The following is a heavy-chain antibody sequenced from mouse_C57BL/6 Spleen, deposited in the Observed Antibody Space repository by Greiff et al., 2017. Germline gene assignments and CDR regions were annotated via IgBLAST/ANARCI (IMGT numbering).Heavy chain of an antibody. D-gene: IGHD1-1*01. CDR1: GFNIKDDY. J-gene: IGHJ4*01. Sequence: EVQLQQSGAELVRPGASVKLSCTASGFNIKDDYMHWVKQRPEQGLEWIGWIDPENGDTEYASKFQGKATITADTSSNTAYLQLSSLTSEDTAVYYCTRYTTNYAMDYWGQGTSVTVSS. CDR2: IDPENGDT. V-gene: IGHV14-4*01. CDR3: TRYTTNYAMDY.